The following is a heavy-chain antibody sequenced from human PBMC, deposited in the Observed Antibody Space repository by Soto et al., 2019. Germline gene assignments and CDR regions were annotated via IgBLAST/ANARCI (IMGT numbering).Heavy chain of an antibody. CDR3: AKRGNIVVVPAAPRGGSFDY. CDR1: GFTFSSYA. CDR2: ISGSGGST. J-gene: IGHJ4*02. D-gene: IGHD2-2*01. Sequence: PGGSLRLSCAASGFTFSSYAMSWVRQAPGKGLEWVSAISGSGGSTYYADSVKGRFTISRDNSKNTLYLQMNSLRAEDTAVYYCAKRGNIVVVPAAPRGGSFDYWGQGTLVTVSS. V-gene: IGHV3-23*01.